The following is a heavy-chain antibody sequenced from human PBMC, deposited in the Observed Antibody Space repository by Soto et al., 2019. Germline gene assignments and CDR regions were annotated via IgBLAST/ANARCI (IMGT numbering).Heavy chain of an antibody. J-gene: IGHJ1*01. CDR1: GVSITSGDYY. CDR3: ARDDLDYGGNPLST. Sequence: QVQLQESGPGLVMPSQTLSLTCTVSGVSITSGDYYWTWIRQSPGQGLEWIGYIYYSESEHYNPTIKSSTIISTDGSKNKLSLKMTSVAAADPAVYYCARDDLDYGGNPLSTWGQGNLVTVSS. V-gene: IGHV4-30-4*08. D-gene: IGHD4-17*01. CDR2: IYYSESE.